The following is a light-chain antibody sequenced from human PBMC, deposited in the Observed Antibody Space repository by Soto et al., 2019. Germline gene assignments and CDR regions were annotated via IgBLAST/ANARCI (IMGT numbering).Light chain of an antibody. CDR2: DDS. CDR3: QLSDTITHEPV. CDR1: NMGTKR. J-gene: IGLJ3*02. Sequence: SYELTQPPSVSVAPGQTARVTCGGNNMGTKRVQWYQQKPGQGPVLVLYDDSARTSGIAEGFSGSNSGKGATVTISRVEAGDEADYFCQLSDTITHEPVLGGRTKGTVL. V-gene: IGLV3-21*02.